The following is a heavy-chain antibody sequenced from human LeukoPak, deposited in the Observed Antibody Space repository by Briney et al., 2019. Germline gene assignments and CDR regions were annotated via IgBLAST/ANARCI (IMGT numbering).Heavy chain of an antibody. CDR3: ARAVRYYDILTGYSYYFDY. D-gene: IGHD3-9*01. CDR2: ISSSGSTI. Sequence: GGSLRLSCAASGFTFSSYEMNWVRQAPGKGLEWVSYISSSGSTIYYADSVKGRFTISRDNAKNSLYLQMNSLRAEDTAVYYCARAVRYYDILTGYSYYFDYRGQGTLVTVSS. J-gene: IGHJ4*02. V-gene: IGHV3-48*03. CDR1: GFTFSSYE.